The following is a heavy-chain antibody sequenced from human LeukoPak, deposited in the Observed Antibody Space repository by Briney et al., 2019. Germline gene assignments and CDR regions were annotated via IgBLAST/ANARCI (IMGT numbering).Heavy chain of an antibody. CDR3: ARRTVRGVIRY. Sequence: PSETLSLTCAVSGGSISSSNWWSWVRQPPGNGLEWSGEIYHSGSTNYNPSLKSRVTMSVDTSKNQFSLKLSSVTAADTAVYYCARRTVRGVIRYWGQGTPVTVSS. J-gene: IGHJ4*02. CDR2: IYHSGST. V-gene: IGHV4-4*02. D-gene: IGHD3-10*01. CDR1: GGSISSSNW.